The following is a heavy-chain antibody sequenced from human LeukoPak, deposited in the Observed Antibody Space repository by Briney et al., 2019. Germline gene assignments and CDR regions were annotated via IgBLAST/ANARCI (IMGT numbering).Heavy chain of an antibody. CDR2: IYTSGST. J-gene: IGHJ6*03. CDR1: GGSISSYY. Sequence: SETPSLTCTVSGGSISSYYWTWIRQPAGKGLEWVGRIYTSGSTNYNPSLKSRVTMSVDTSKNQFSLQLSSVTAADTAVYYCARQQSPAYYYYYMDVWGKGTTVTVSS. D-gene: IGHD1/OR15-1a*01. CDR3: ARQQSPAYYYYYMDV. V-gene: IGHV4-4*07.